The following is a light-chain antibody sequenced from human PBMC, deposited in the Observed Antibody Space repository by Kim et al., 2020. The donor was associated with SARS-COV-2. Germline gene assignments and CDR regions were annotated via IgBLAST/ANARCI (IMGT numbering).Light chain of an antibody. V-gene: IGLV3-1*01. CDR1: KLEGKY. CDR2: QHN. Sequence: QGQKARSSCSRYKLEGKYVSWYQQKPGQSPVVVVYQHNQRPSGLPERFSGSNSGNTATLTISGTQAMDEADYYCQAWDSSTHNYVFGAGTKVTVL. CDR3: QAWDSSTHNYV. J-gene: IGLJ1*01.